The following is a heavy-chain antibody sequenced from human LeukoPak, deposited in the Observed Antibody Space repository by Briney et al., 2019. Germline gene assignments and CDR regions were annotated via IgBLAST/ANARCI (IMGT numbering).Heavy chain of an antibody. CDR2: INPNSGGT. CDR1: GYTFTGYY. V-gene: IGHV1-2*02. CDR3: ARDPYDILTGYFDFDY. D-gene: IGHD3-9*01. Sequence: ASVKVSCKASGYTFTGYYMTWVRKAPGQGLEWMGWINPNSGGTNYAQKFQGRVTMTRDTSISTAYMELSRLRSDDTAVYYCARDPYDILTGYFDFDYWGQGTLVTVSS. J-gene: IGHJ4*02.